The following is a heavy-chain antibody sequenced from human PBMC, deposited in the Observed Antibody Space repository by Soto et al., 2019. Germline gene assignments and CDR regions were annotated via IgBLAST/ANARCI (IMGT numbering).Heavy chain of an antibody. CDR3: ANRLTLPDYGDYVEGAFDI. D-gene: IGHD4-17*01. J-gene: IGHJ3*02. CDR1: VFTFSSYA. Sequence: PGGSLRLSCAASVFTFSSYAMSWVRQAPGKGLEWVSAISGSGGSTYYADSVKGRFTISRDNSKNTLYLQMNSLRAEDTAVYYCANRLTLPDYGDYVEGAFDIWGQGTMVTVSS. V-gene: IGHV3-23*01. CDR2: ISGSGGST.